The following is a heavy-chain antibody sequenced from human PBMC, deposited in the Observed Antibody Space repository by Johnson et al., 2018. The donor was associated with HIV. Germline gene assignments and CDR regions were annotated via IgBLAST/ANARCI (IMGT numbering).Heavy chain of an antibody. V-gene: IGHV3-NL1*01. Sequence: QVQLVESGGGVVQPGGSLRLSCAASGLTFSSYGMHWVRQAPGKGLEWVSVIYSGGSTYYADSVKGRFTISSDNSKNTLSLQMTSLRAEDTAVYYCAKDVELHGAFDIWGQGTMVTVSS. CDR2: IYSGGST. CDR1: GLTFSSYG. J-gene: IGHJ3*02. D-gene: IGHD1-26*01. CDR3: AKDVELHGAFDI.